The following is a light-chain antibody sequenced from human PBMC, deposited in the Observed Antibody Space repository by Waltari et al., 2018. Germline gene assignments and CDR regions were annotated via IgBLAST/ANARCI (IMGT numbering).Light chain of an antibody. CDR3: QQYYRTPCT. CDR1: QSVLYSSNNKNY. J-gene: IGKJ2*02. CDR2: WAS. Sequence: DIVMTQSPDSLAVSLGERATINCKSSQSVLYSSNNKNYLTWYQQKPGQPPKLLIYWASTRESGVPDRVSGSGSGTDFTLTISSLQAEDVALYYGQQYYRTPCTFGQGTKLEIK. V-gene: IGKV4-1*01.